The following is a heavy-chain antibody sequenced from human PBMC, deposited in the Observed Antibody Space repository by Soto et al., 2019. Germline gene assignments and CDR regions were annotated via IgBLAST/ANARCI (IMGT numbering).Heavy chain of an antibody. CDR1: GYIFNNHW. Sequence: GESLKISCKASGYIFNNHWIGWVRQMPGKGLGWMGIIFPSDSDTRYSPSFQGQVTISADKSITTAYLQWSSLKASGTAKYYCARHYLIVSPIYVLDVWGQGPTLTVSS. D-gene: IGHD1-26*01. CDR2: IFPSDSDT. J-gene: IGHJ6*02. V-gene: IGHV5-51*01. CDR3: ARHYLIVSPIYVLDV.